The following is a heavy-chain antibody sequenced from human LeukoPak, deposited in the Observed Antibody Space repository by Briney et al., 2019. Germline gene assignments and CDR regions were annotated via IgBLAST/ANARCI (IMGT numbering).Heavy chain of an antibody. CDR1: GFTFSSYG. D-gene: IGHD6-13*01. CDR2: IWYDGSNK. V-gene: IGHV3-33*01. J-gene: IGHJ6*02. Sequence: GRSLRLSCAASGFTFSSYGMHWVRQAPGKGLEWVAVIWYDGSNKYYADSVKGRFTISRDNSKNTLYLQMNSLRAEDTAVYYCARFDSSWSLVRNYYYYGMDVWGQGTTVTVSS. CDR3: ARFDSSWSLVRNYYYYGMDV.